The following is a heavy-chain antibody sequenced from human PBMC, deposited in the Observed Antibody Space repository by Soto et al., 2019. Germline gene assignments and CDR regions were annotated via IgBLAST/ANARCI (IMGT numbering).Heavy chain of an antibody. J-gene: IGHJ4*02. V-gene: IGHV3-23*01. CDR1: GFTFAVYA. Sequence: GGSLRLSCAASGFTFAVYAMSWVRQAPGKGLEWVSAITGSGGSTYYADSVKGRFTISRDNSKNTLYLQMNSLRAEDTAVYYCAKARGAMVRGAAFYFDYWGQGTLVTVSS. CDR3: AKARGAMVRGAAFYFDY. CDR2: ITGSGGST. D-gene: IGHD3-10*01.